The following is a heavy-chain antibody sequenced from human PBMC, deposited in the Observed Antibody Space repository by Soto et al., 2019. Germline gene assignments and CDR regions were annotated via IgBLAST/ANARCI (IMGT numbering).Heavy chain of an antibody. CDR2: IIPIFGTA. J-gene: IGHJ4*02. CDR3: ARDDYGGNGPLDY. CDR1: GGTFSSYA. V-gene: IGHV1-69*13. Sequence: SVKVSCKASGGTFSSYAISWVRQAPGQGLEWMGGIIPIFGTANYAQKFQGRVTITADESTSTAYMELSSLRSEDTAVHYCARDDYGGNGPLDYWGQGTLVTVSS. D-gene: IGHD4-17*01.